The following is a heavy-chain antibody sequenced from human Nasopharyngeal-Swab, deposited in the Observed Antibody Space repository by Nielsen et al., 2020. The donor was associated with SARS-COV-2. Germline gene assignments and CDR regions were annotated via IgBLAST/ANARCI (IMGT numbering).Heavy chain of an antibody. Sequence: GESLKISCAASGFTFSTYAMTWVRQAPGKGLVWVSGINGNSRSITYADSVKGRFTISRDNSKNTLYLQMNSLRAEDTAVYYCAKDWFGELTLDYWGQGTLVTVSS. CDR2: INGNSRSI. D-gene: IGHD3-10*01. CDR3: AKDWFGELTLDY. CDR1: GFTFSTYA. V-gene: IGHV3-23*01. J-gene: IGHJ4*02.